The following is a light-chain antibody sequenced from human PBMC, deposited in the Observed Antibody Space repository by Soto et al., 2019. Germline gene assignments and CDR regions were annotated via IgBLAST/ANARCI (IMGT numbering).Light chain of an antibody. CDR3: QQYGSSPPTWT. V-gene: IGKV3-20*01. J-gene: IGKJ1*01. CDR1: QSVSSSY. CDR2: GAS. Sequence: EIVLTQSPGTVSLSPGERSTLSFRSSQSVSSSYLSCYQQKPGQAPRLLIYGASSRATGIPDRFSGSGSGTDFTLTISRLEPEDFAVYYCQQYGSSPPTWTFGQGTKVDI.